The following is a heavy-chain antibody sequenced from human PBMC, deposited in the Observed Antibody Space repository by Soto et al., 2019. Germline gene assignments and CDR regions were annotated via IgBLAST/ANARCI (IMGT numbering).Heavy chain of an antibody. V-gene: IGHV3-53*01. J-gene: IGHJ5*02. Sequence: EVQLVESGGGLIQPGGSLRLSCAASGFTVSSNYMSWVRQAPGKGLEWVSAIYSGGSTYYADSVKGRFTISRDNSKNTLYLQMNSLRAEDTAVYYCARYRYSSSQRYNWFDLWGQGTLVTVSS. CDR1: GFTVSSNY. CDR2: IYSGGST. CDR3: ARYRYSSSQRYNWFDL. D-gene: IGHD6-6*01.